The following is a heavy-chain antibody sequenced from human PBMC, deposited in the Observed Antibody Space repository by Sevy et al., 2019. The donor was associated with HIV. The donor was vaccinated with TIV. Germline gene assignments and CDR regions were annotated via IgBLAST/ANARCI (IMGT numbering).Heavy chain of an antibody. Sequence: SEILSLTCTVSGGSISSYYWSWIRQPPGKGLEWIGYIYYSGSTNYNPSLKSRVTISVDTSKNQFSLKLSSVTAADTAVYYCARDHSYSSSGLRYWGQGTLVTVSS. J-gene: IGHJ4*02. D-gene: IGHD6-6*01. CDR3: ARDHSYSSSGLRY. CDR2: IYYSGST. V-gene: IGHV4-59*01. CDR1: GGSISSYY.